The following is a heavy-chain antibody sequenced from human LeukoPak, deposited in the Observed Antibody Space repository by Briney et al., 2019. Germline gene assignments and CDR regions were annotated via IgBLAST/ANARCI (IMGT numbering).Heavy chain of an antibody. J-gene: IGHJ4*02. CDR3: ARDRRQWLVPFDY. V-gene: IGHV1-69*06. CDR1: GGTFSSYA. D-gene: IGHD6-19*01. CDR2: IIPIFGTA. Sequence: SVKVSCKASGGTFSSYAISWVRQAPGQGLEWMGGIIPIFGTANYAQKFQGRVTITADKSTSTAYMELSSLRSEDTAVYYCARDRRQWLVPFDYWGQGTLVTVSS.